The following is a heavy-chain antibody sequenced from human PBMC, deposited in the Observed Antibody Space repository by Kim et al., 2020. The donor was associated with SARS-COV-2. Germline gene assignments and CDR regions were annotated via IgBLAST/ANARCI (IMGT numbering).Heavy chain of an antibody. J-gene: IGHJ5*02. CDR1: GGSFSGYY. CDR3: ARGAVVVVPAAIRGSPNNWFDP. CDR2: INHSGST. Sequence: SQTLSLTCAVYGGSFSGYYWSWIRQPPGKGLEWIGEINHSGSTNYNPSLKSRVTITVDTSKNQFSLKLSSVTAADTAVYYCARGAVVVVPAAIRGSPNNWFDPWGQGTLVTVSS. V-gene: IGHV4-34*01. D-gene: IGHD2-2*02.